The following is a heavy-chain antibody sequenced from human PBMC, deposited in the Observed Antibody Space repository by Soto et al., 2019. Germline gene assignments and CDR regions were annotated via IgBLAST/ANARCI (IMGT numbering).Heavy chain of an antibody. CDR1: GGSISNSSYL. CDR3: SRIAVSGPRTGFDY. J-gene: IGHJ4*02. CDR2: VSHIGST. V-gene: IGHV4-39*01. Sequence: PSETLSLTCSVSGGSISNSSYLWGWVRQPPGKGLQWIGSVSHIGSTNYNPSLKSRLTISVGTSKTQSSLRLDSVTAADTAVYYCSRIAVSGPRTGFDYWGQAILVTVSS. D-gene: IGHD6-19*01.